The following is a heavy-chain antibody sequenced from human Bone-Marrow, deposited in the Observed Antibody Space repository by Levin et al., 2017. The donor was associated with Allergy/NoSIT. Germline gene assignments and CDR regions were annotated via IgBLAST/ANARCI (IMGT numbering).Heavy chain of an antibody. CDR3: TRLASSSPGATVAGNVDFDF. CDR2: IRIKTKNYAT. J-gene: IGHJ4*02. D-gene: IGHD6-19*01. CDR1: GFTFSGSA. V-gene: IGHV3-73*01. Sequence: GGSLRLSCAASGFTFSGSAMHWVRQASGKGLEWVGRIRIKTKNYATAYAASVKGRFTISRDDSKNTSYLQMNSLKTEDTAVYYCTRLASSSPGATVAGNVDFDFWGQGTLVTVSS.